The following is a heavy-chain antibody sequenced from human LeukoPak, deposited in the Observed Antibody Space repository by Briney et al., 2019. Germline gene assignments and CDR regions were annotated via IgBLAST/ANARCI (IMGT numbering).Heavy chain of an antibody. CDR1: GGSISSYY. V-gene: IGHV4-59*08. CDR2: IYYNGST. CDR3: AGEGYCSSTSCPVDY. J-gene: IGHJ4*02. Sequence: SETLSLTCTVSGGSISSYYWSWIRQPPGKGLEWIGYIYYNGSTNYNPSLKSRVTISVDTSKNQFSLKLSSVTAADTAVYYCAGEGYCSSTSCPVDYWGQGTLVTVSS. D-gene: IGHD2-2*01.